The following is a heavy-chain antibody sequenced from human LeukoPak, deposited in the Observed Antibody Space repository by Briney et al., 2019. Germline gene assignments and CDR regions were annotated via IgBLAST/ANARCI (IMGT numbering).Heavy chain of an antibody. J-gene: IGHJ4*02. D-gene: IGHD6-13*01. CDR2: IYTSGST. Sequence: PSETLSLTCTVSGGSISSYYWSWIRQPAGKGLEWIGRIYTSGSTNYNPSLKSRVTMSVDTSKNQFSLKLSSVTAADTAVYYCARHVRQQLPPKAFDYWGQGTLVTVSS. CDR3: ARHVRQQLPPKAFDY. CDR1: GGSISSYY. V-gene: IGHV4-4*07.